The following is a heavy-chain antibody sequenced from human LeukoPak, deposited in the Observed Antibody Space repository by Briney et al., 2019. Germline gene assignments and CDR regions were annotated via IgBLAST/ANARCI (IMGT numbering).Heavy chain of an antibody. V-gene: IGHV3-30-3*01. CDR3: ARDRRGSSGYVDY. D-gene: IGHD3-22*01. CDR1: GFTFSSYA. Sequence: GGSLRLSCAASGFTFSSYAMHWVRQAPGKGLEWVAVISYDGSNKYYADSVKGRFTISRDNSKNTLYLQMNSLRAEDTAVYYCARDRRGSSGYVDYWGQGTLVTVSS. CDR2: ISYDGSNK. J-gene: IGHJ4*02.